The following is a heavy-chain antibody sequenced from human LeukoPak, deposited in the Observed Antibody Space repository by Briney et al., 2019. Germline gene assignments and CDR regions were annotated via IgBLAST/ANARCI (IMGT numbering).Heavy chain of an antibody. D-gene: IGHD4-23*01. Sequence: SETLSLTCTVSGGSISSYYWSWIRQPAGKGLEWIGSIYYSGSTYYNPSLKSRVTISVDTSKNQFSLKLSSVTAADTAVYYCARRGTTVVFSYFDYWGQGTLVTVSS. CDR1: GGSISSYY. V-gene: IGHV4-59*05. CDR3: ARRGTTVVFSYFDY. CDR2: IYYSGST. J-gene: IGHJ4*02.